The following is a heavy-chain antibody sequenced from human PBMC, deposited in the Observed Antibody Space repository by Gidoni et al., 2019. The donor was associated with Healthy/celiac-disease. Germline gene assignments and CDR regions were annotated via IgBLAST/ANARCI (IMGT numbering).Heavy chain of an antibody. J-gene: IGHJ4*02. CDR2: ISGSGGST. V-gene: IGHV3-23*01. CDR3: GTMIVVSGGDY. CDR1: GFTFSSYA. D-gene: IGHD3-22*01. Sequence: EVQLLESGGGLVQPGGSLSLSCAASGFTFSSYAMSWVRQAPGTGLEWVSAISGSGGSTDYADSVKGRFTISRDNSKNTLYLKRNSLRAEDTAVYYCGTMIVVSGGDYWGQGTLVTVSS.